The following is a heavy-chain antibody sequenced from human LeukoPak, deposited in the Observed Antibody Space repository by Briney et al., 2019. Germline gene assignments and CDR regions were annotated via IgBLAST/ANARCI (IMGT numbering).Heavy chain of an antibody. CDR2: IYSGGST. CDR1: GFSFSDSG. CDR3: ARYYYDSSGYYGPLSH. D-gene: IGHD3-22*01. V-gene: IGHV3-53*01. J-gene: IGHJ4*02. Sequence: GGSLKLSCAASGFSFSDSGIHWVRQAPGKGLEWVSVIYSGGSTYYADSVKGRFTISRDNSKNTLYLQMNSLRAEDTAVYYCARYYYDSSGYYGPLSHWGQGTLVTVSS.